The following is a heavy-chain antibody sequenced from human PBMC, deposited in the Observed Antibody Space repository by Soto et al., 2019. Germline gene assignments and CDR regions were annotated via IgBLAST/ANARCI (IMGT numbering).Heavy chain of an antibody. CDR3: ARVGATRPFDY. CDR1: GFTFSDYY. CDR2: ISSSSSYT. D-gene: IGHD1-26*01. Sequence: GGSLRLSCAASGFTFSDYYMSWIRQAPGKGLEWVSYISSSSSYTNYADSVKGRFTISRDNAKNSLYLQMNSLRAEDTAVYYCARVGATRPFDYWGQGTLVTVSS. V-gene: IGHV3-11*06. J-gene: IGHJ4*02.